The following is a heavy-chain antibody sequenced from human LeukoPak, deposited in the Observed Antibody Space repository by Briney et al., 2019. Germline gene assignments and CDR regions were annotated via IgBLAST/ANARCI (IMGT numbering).Heavy chain of an antibody. CDR1: GFSFSSYS. D-gene: IGHD1-26*01. J-gene: IGHJ3*02. Sequence: GGSLRLSCAASGFSFSSYSMNWVRRAPGKGLEWVAYISISGSIINYPDSVKGRFTISRDNAKNSLYLQMNSLRAEDMALYYCAKANSGTYGAFDIWGQGTLVTASS. V-gene: IGHV3-48*04. CDR2: ISISGSII. CDR3: AKANSGTYGAFDI.